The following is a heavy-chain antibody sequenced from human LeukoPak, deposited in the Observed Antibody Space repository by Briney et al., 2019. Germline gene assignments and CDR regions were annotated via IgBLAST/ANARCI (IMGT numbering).Heavy chain of an antibody. CDR3: ARHSGSGWQVLGY. D-gene: IGHD6-19*01. V-gene: IGHV1-18*04. J-gene: IGHJ4*02. CDR2: TSYNGNT. CDR1: GYTFSNYG. Sequence: GASVKVSCKASGYTFSNYGISWVRQAPGLGLEWMGWTSYNGNTNYAQKFHDRGTMTTDTSTTTAYMELRSLESDDTAVYYCARHSGSGWQVLGYWGQGTLVTVSS.